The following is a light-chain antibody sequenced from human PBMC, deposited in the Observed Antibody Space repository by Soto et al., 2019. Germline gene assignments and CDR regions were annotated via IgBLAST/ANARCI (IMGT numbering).Light chain of an antibody. J-gene: IGKJ4*01. CDR3: QKYTNVPA. V-gene: IGKV1-27*01. CDR2: AAS. Sequence: DIQMTQSPSSLSASVGDRATITCRASQGISNNLDWYQQIPGRVPKLLISAASSLQSRVPSRFSGSGSGSDFTLTSSGLQPDAVATYYCQKYTNVPAFGGGTKVEIK. CDR1: QGISNN.